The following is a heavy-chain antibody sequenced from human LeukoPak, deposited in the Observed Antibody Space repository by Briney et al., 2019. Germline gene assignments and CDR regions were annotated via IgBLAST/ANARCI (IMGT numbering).Heavy chain of an antibody. CDR3: ARSCGGDCYSYYYYYMDV. CDR2: INTNTGNP. Sequence: ASVKVSCKASGYTFTNYAMNWVRQAPGQGLEWMGWINTNTGNPTYAQGFTGRFVFSLDTSVSTAYLQISSLKAEDTAVYYCARSCGGDCYSYYYYYMDVWGKGTTVTVSS. D-gene: IGHD2-21*02. V-gene: IGHV7-4-1*02. CDR1: GYTFTNYA. J-gene: IGHJ6*03.